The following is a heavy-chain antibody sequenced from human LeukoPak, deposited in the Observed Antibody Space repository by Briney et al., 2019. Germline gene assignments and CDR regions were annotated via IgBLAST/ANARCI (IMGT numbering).Heavy chain of an antibody. CDR3: ARDSRDHDYSNYYYYYMDV. V-gene: IGHV4-31*03. D-gene: IGHD4-11*01. J-gene: IGHJ6*03. CDR2: IYYSGST. CDR1: GGSISSGGYY. Sequence: SQTLSLTCTVSGGSISSGGYYRSWIRQHPGKGLEWIGYIYYSGSTYYNPSLKSRVTISVDTSKNQFSLKLSSVTAADTAVYYCARDSRDHDYSNYYYYYMDVWGKGTTVTVSS.